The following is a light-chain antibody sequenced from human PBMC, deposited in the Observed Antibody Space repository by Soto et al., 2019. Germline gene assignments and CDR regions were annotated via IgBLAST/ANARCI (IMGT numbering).Light chain of an antibody. CDR1: QSISSW. V-gene: IGKV1-5*01. Sequence: DIQMTQSPSTLSASVGDRVTITCRASQSISSWLAWYQQKPGKAPKLLIYDAPSLESGVPSRFSGSGSGTEFTLTISSLQPDDFATYYCQQSWTFGQGTKVDIK. CDR2: DAP. J-gene: IGKJ1*01. CDR3: QQSWT.